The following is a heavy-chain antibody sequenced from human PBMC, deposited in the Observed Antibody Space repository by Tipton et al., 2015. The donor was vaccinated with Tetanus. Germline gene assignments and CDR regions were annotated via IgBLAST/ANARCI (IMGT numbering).Heavy chain of an antibody. CDR2: VHYTGKD. CDR1: GGSISTYY. J-gene: IGHJ3*02. V-gene: IGHV4-59*13. CDR3: ARIGWLQQNKPAFDI. D-gene: IGHD6-19*01. Sequence: TLSLTCIVSGGSISTYYWSWIRQRPGRGLEWVGYVHYTGKDNYSPSLRSRVTLSVDTSKNQFSLKMNSVTAADTAVYYCARIGWLQQNKPAFDIWGQGTVVTVSS.